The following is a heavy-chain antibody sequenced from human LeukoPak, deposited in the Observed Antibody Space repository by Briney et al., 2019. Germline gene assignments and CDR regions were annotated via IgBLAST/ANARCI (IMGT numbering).Heavy chain of an antibody. J-gene: IGHJ4*02. CDR1: GFTFSSYA. CDR2: IRSQASGGTT. CDR3: TRVGTSATYVF. D-gene: IGHD1-26*01. Sequence: GGSLRLSCAASGFTFSSYAMSWFRQAPGKGLEWVGFIRSQASGGTTDYAASVRDRFTISRDDSKSIVYLQMNSLKTEDTAVYYCTRVGTSATYVFWGQGVLVAVSS. V-gene: IGHV3-49*03.